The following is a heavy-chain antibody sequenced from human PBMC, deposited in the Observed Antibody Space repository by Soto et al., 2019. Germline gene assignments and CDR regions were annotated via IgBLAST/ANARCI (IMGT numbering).Heavy chain of an antibody. V-gene: IGHV5-10-1*01. CDR1: GYSFTSYW. CDR3: ARLPVRNYYYYGMDV. Sequence: GESLKISCKGSGYSFTSYWISWVRQMPGKGLEWMGRIDPSDSYTNYSPSFQGHVTISADKSISTAYLQWSSLKASDTAMYYCARLPVRNYYYYGMDVWGHGTTVTVPS. D-gene: IGHD2-2*01. CDR2: IDPSDSYT. J-gene: IGHJ6*02.